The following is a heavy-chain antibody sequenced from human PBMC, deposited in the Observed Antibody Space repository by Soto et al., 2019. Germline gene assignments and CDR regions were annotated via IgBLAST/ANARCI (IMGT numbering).Heavy chain of an antibody. CDR3: ARPSGSYGDYAWSLKY. Sequence: QVQLVQSGAEVKKPGASVKVSCKASGYTFTGYSVGWVRQAPGQGLEWMGWISAYSGDTYYAQRFQDRLTMTTDASTGTAYRELTSLRSDDTAVYYCARPSGSYGDYAWSLKYWGQGTLVTVSS. D-gene: IGHD4-17*01. J-gene: IGHJ4*02. V-gene: IGHV1-18*01. CDR1: GYTFTGYS. CDR2: ISAYSGDT.